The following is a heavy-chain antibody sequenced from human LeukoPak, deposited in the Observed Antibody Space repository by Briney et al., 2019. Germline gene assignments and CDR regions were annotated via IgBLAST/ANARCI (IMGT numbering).Heavy chain of an antibody. J-gene: IGHJ5*02. CDR2: ISGSGGNT. V-gene: IGHV3-23*01. Sequence: PGGSLRLSCAASGFTFSSYAMSWVRQAPGKGLEWVSAISGSGGNTYYADSVRGRFTISRDNSKNTLYLQMNSLRAEDTAIYYCAKEPAAILNWFDPWGQGTLVTVSS. CDR3: AKEPAAILNWFDP. D-gene: IGHD2-2*01. CDR1: GFTFSSYA.